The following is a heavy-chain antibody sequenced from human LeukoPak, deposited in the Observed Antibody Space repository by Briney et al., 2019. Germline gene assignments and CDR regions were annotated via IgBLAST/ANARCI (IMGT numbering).Heavy chain of an antibody. J-gene: IGHJ4*02. Sequence: SETLSLTCADSGYSISSSYYWGWIRQPPGKGLEWIGNIYHSGSTYYNPSLKSRVTILVDTSKNQFSLKLTSVTAADMAVYYCARVLKVGMYYYQSNDYYYFDYWGQGTLVTVSS. V-gene: IGHV4-38-2*01. CDR1: GYSISSSYY. CDR2: IYHSGST. D-gene: IGHD3-22*01. CDR3: ARVLKVGMYYYQSNDYYYFDY.